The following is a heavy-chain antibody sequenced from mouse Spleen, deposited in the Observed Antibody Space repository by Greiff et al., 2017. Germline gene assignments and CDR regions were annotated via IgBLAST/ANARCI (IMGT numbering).Heavy chain of an antibody. J-gene: IGHJ1*01. D-gene: IGHD1-1*01. CDR3: ARRGDYYGSSYVDFDV. Sequence: VQRVESGPELVKPGASVRISCKASGYTFTSYYIHWVKQRPGQGLEWIGWLYPGNVTTKYNEKFKGKATLTADKSSSTAYMQLSSLTSEDSAVYFCARRGDYYGSSYVDFDVWGAGTTVTVSS. V-gene: IGHV1S56*01. CDR2: LYPGNVTT. CDR1: GYTFTSYY.